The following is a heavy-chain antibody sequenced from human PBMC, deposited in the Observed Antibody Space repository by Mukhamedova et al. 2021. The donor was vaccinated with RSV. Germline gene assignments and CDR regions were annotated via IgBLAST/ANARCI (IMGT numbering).Heavy chain of an antibody. Sequence: VRQPAGKGLEWIGRIYSSGITSGSTNSNPSLKSRVTMSVDTSKNQFSLKLTSVTAADTAVYYCARGRNYYDDRGYFKALDYWGQG. D-gene: IGHD3-22*01. J-gene: IGHJ4*02. CDR2: IYSSGITSGST. V-gene: IGHV4-4*07. CDR3: ARGRNYYDDRGYFKALDY.